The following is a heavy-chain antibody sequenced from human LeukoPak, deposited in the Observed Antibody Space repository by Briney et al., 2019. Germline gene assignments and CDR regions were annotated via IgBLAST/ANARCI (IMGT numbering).Heavy chain of an antibody. V-gene: IGHV3-7*01. CDR3: ARGVPYDSWSGPHYSDY. Sequence: GGSLRLSCVASGFTVSSNYMSWVRQAPGKGLEWVAHIKQDGSQEYYVDSVKGRFTISRDSAKNSLYLQMNSLRAEDTAVYYCARGVPYDSWSGPHYSDYWGQGTLVTVSS. J-gene: IGHJ4*02. D-gene: IGHD3-3*01. CDR2: IKQDGSQE. CDR1: GFTVSSNY.